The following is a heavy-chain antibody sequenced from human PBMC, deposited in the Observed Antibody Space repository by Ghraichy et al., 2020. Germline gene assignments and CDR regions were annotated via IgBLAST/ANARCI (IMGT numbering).Heavy chain of an antibody. D-gene: IGHD6-19*01. CDR2: ISGSGSAT. V-gene: IGHV3-23*01. CDR3: AKQWTIAVAGGFLDH. CDR1: GFTFNFYA. J-gene: IGHJ4*02. Sequence: GGSLRLSCAASGFTFNFYAMSWVRLVPGKGLEWVSAISGSGSATYYRDSVKGRFTVSRDNYRNTVDLEMDSLRVGDTAIYFCAKQWTIAVAGGFLDHWGRGIPVTVSS.